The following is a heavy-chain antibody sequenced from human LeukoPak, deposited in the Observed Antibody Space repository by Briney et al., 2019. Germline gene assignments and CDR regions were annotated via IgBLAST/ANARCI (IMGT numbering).Heavy chain of an antibody. V-gene: IGHV3-13*01. CDR1: GFTFSSYD. J-gene: IGHJ4*02. Sequence: GGSLRLSCVASGFTFSSYDMHWVRQATGEGLEWVSAIGSAGDTYYSGSVKGRFTISRENAKNSLSLQMNSLRAGDTAVYYCARGNIWTGYSYWGQGTLVTVSS. CDR2: IGSAGDT. CDR3: ARGNIWTGYSY. D-gene: IGHD3-9*01.